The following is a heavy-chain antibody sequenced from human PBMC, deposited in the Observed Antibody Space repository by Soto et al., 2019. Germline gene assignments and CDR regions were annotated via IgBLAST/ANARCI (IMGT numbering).Heavy chain of an antibody. V-gene: IGHV1-69*01. Sequence: VSCPPSGRTFNVYAITCVRQAPGQGLGWMGGIIPIFGTANYAQTFQGRVTMTGYESTSKAYTELSSLRSEDTAVYYCAREHRAGAAAGTVSVDWGQGTLVTVSS. CDR3: AREHRAGAAAGTVSVD. J-gene: IGHJ4*02. CDR2: IIPIFGTA. CDR1: GRTFNVYA. D-gene: IGHD6-13*01.